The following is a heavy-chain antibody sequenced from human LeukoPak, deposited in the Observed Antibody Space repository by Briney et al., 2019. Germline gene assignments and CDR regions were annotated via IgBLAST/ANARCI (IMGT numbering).Heavy chain of an antibody. CDR1: GGTFSSYA. CDR3: ARDSGYCSGGSCQAAFDI. Sequence: SVKVSCKASGGTFSSYAISWVRQAPGQGLEWVGGIIPIFGTANYAQKFQGEVTITADESTSTAYMEVSSLRSEDTAVYYCARDSGYCSGGSCQAAFDIWGQGTMVTVSS. CDR2: IIPIFGTA. J-gene: IGHJ3*02. D-gene: IGHD2-15*01. V-gene: IGHV1-69*13.